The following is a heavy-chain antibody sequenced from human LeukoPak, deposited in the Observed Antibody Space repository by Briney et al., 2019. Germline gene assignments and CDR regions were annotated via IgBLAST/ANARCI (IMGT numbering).Heavy chain of an antibody. D-gene: IGHD1-26*01. CDR1: GFTFDAYA. V-gene: IGHV3-43*02. CDR3: ATWAFYHSLDV. CDR2: VNKDGSAT. J-gene: IGHJ6*02. Sequence: GGSLRLSCEASGFTFDAYAMHWVRQAPGKGLEWVSLVNKDGSATYYADSVKGRFTISRDNSKNSLYLQMNSLRSEDTALYYCATWAFYHSLDVWGQGTTVTVSS.